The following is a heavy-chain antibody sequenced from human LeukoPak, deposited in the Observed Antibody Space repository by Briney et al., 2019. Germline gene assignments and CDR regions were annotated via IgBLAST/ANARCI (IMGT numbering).Heavy chain of an antibody. J-gene: IGHJ4*02. CDR1: GVSLSSSNSY. Sequence: SETLSLTCTVSGVSLSSSNSYWGWIRQPPGKGLDWIGRIYYTGNTYYNASLKSGVTISIDTSKNQISLRLTSVPATDTAMYYCARQTGSGLFTLPRGQGTLVTVSS. V-gene: IGHV4-39*01. CDR2: IYYTGNT. CDR3: ARQTGSGLFTLP. D-gene: IGHD3/OR15-3a*01.